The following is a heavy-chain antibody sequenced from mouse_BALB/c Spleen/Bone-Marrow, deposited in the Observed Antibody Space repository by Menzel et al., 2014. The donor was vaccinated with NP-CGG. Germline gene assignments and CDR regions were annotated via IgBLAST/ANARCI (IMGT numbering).Heavy chain of an antibody. D-gene: IGHD2-3*01. V-gene: IGHV5-12*02. CDR3: ARRGWYYAMDY. CDR2: ISNGGGST. J-gene: IGHJ4*01. CDR1: GFTFSDYY. Sequence: EVMLVESGGGLVQPGGSLKLSCATSGFTFSDYYMYWVRQTPEKRLVWVAYISNGGGSTYYPDTVKGRFTISRDNAKNTLYLQMSRLKSEDTAMYYCARRGWYYAMDYWGQGTSVTVSS.